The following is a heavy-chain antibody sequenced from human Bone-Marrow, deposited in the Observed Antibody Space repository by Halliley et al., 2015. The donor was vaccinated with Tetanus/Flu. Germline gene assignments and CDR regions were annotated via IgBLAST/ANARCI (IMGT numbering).Heavy chain of an antibody. CDR2: FNTYRHTA. Sequence: WMGWFNTYRHTANYVQKFQGRVTMTTDTSTTTAYMELRSLGLGDTAIYSCARDMDSYSCRAFDIWGQGTMVTVSS. V-gene: IGHV1-18*01. D-gene: IGHD2-21*02. J-gene: IGHJ3*02. CDR3: ARDMDSYSCRAFDI.